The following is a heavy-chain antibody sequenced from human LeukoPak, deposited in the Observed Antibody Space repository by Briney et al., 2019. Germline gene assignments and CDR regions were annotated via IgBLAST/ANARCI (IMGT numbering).Heavy chain of an antibody. CDR3: ARGPTYHYDSSGHHGPIDF. CDR2: IYYSGSI. J-gene: IGHJ4*02. D-gene: IGHD3-22*01. CDR1: GGSISSSSYY. Sequence: SETLSLTCTVSGGSISSSSYYWGWIRQPAGKGLEWIGSIYYSGSIYYNPSLKSRVTISVDTSKNQFSLQLRSVTAADTAVYYCARGPTYHYDSSGHHGPIDFWGQGTLVTVSS. V-gene: IGHV4-39*07.